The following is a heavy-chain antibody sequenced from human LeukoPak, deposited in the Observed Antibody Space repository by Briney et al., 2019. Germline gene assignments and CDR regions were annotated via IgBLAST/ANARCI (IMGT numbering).Heavy chain of an antibody. CDR1: GFTFSSYS. CDR3: ARAGGWYFDY. CDR2: ISSSSTTI. D-gene: IGHD6-19*01. V-gene: IGHV3-48*01. J-gene: IGHJ4*02. Sequence: TGGSLRLSCAASGFTFSSYSMMWVRQAPGKGLEWVSYISSSSTTIHYADSVKGRFTISRDNAKNSVYLQMNSLRAEDTAVYYCARAGGWYFDYWGQGTLVTVSS.